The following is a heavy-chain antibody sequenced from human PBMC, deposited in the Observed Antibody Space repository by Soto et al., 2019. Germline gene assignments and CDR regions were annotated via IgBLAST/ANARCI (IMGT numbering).Heavy chain of an antibody. CDR1: GGTFSSYA. CDR3: ARAIPPVGDSYFDY. CDR2: IIPILGIA. Sequence: ASVKVSCKASGGTFSSYAISWVRQAPGQGLEWMGRIIPILGIANYAQKFQGRVTITADKSTSTAYMELSSLRSEDTAVYYCARAIPPVGDSYFDYWGQGTLVTVSS. V-gene: IGHV1-69*04. J-gene: IGHJ4*02. D-gene: IGHD3-16*01.